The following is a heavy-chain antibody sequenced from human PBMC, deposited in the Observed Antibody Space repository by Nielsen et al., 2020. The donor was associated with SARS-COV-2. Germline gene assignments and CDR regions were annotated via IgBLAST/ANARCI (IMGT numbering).Heavy chain of an antibody. CDR2: IIPIFGTA. J-gene: IGHJ4*02. D-gene: IGHD5-18*01. CDR1: GGTFSSYA. Sequence: SVKVSCKASGGTFSSYAISWVRQAPGQGLEWMGGIIPIFGTANYAQKFQGRVTITADESTSTAYMELSSLRVEDTAMYYCAKEGDTYGVRNFDYWGQGIMVTVSS. V-gene: IGHV1-69*13. CDR3: AKEGDTYGVRNFDY.